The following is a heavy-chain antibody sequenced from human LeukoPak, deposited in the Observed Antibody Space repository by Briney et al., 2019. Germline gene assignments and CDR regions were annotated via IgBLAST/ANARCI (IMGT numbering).Heavy chain of an antibody. D-gene: IGHD3-9*01. V-gene: IGHV4-61*02. CDR3: ARAEEAGYYEGFDI. CDR1: GDSISSGNYY. Sequence: SETLSLTCTVSGDSISSGNYYWSWIRQPATKGLEWIGRIYSTGSTNYNPSLKSRVTISGDTSKNQFSLKLSSVTAADTAVYYCARAEEAGYYEGFDIWGQGTMVTVSS. CDR2: IYSTGST. J-gene: IGHJ3*02.